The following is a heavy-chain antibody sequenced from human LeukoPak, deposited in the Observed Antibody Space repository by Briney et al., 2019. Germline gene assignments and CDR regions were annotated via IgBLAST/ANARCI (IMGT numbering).Heavy chain of an antibody. CDR3: ARDGFGSMARGVIPTLNN. J-gene: IGHJ4*02. Sequence: PGGSLRLSCAASGFTFSNYYISWVRQAPGKGLEWVANIKEDGSAQHYVGSVRGRFTISRDNAKNSLYLQMNGLRAEDTAVYYCARDGFGSMARGVIPTLNNWGQGTLVTVSS. CDR2: IKEDGSAQ. D-gene: IGHD3-10*01. V-gene: IGHV3-7*01. CDR1: GFTFSNYY.